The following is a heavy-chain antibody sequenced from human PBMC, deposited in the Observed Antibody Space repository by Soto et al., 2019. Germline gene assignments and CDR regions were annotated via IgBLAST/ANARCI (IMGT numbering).Heavy chain of an antibody. Sequence: SETLSLTCAVYGGSFSGYYWSWIRQPPGKGLEWIGEINHSGSTNYNPSLKSRVTISVDTSKNQFSLKLSSVTAADTAVYYCATLFGVVYNWFDPWGQGTLVTVSS. CDR3: ATLFGVVYNWFDP. D-gene: IGHD3-3*01. CDR1: GGSFSGYY. CDR2: INHSGST. V-gene: IGHV4-34*01. J-gene: IGHJ5*02.